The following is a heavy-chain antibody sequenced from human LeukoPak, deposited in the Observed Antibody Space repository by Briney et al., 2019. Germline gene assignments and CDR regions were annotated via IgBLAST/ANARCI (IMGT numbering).Heavy chain of an antibody. Sequence: VASVKVSCKASGYTFTDYAMNWVRQAPGQGLEWMGGIIPIFGTANYAQKFQGRVTITADKSTSTAYMELSSLRSEDTAVYYCARGPYYYDSSGYYFNYYYYYMDVWGKGTTVTVSS. J-gene: IGHJ6*03. CDR3: ARGPYYYDSSGYYFNYYYYYMDV. D-gene: IGHD3-22*01. V-gene: IGHV1-69*06. CDR1: GYTFTDYA. CDR2: IIPIFGTA.